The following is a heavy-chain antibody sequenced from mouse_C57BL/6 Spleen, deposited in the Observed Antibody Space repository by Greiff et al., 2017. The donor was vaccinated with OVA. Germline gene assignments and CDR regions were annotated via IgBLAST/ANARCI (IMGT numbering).Heavy chain of an antibody. CDR3: ARDIGYYGSSPYWYFDV. CDR2: ISDGGSYT. D-gene: IGHD1-1*01. Sequence: EVHLVESGGGLVKPGGSLKLSCAASGFTFSSYAMSWVRQTPEKRLEWVATISDGGSYTYYPDNVKGRFTISRDNAKNNLYLQMSYLKSEDTAMYYCARDIGYYGSSPYWYFDVWGTGTTVTVSS. V-gene: IGHV5-4*01. CDR1: GFTFSSYA. J-gene: IGHJ1*03.